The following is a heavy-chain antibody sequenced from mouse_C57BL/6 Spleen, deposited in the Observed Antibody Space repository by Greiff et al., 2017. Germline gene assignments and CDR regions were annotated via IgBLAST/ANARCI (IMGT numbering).Heavy chain of an antibody. Sequence: VQLQQSGAELARPGASVKLSCKASGYTFTSYGISWVKQRTGQGLEWIGEIYPRSGNTYYNEKFKGKATLTADKSSSTAYMELRSLTSEDSAVYFCASGNYEGYYFDYWGQGTTRTVSS. J-gene: IGHJ2*01. CDR1: GYTFTSYG. D-gene: IGHD2-1*01. V-gene: IGHV1-81*01. CDR3: ASGNYEGYYFDY. CDR2: IYPRSGNT.